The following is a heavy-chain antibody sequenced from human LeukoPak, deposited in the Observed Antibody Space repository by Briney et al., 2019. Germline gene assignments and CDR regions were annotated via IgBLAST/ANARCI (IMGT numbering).Heavy chain of an antibody. CDR1: GFTFSDYG. CDR2: IWFDESNK. CDR3: ARDFGGDGYNS. J-gene: IGHJ4*02. Sequence: AGGSLRLSCVASGFTFSDYGMHWVRQAPGRGREWVAVIWFDESNKYYAVSVTGGFSISRENSKNTLYLQMNSLRVEDTAVYYCARDFGGDGYNSWGQGTLVTVSS. V-gene: IGHV3-33*01. D-gene: IGHD5-24*01.